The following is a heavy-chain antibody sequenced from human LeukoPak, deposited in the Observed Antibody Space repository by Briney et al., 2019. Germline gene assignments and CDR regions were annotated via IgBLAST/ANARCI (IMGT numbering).Heavy chain of an antibody. CDR2: INHSGST. V-gene: IGHV4-34*01. CDR1: GGSFSGYY. Sequence: SETLSLTCAVYGGSFSGYYWSWIRQPPGKGLEWLGEINHSGSTYYNPSLKSRVTISVDRSKNQFSLKLSSVTAADTAVYYCARHYRGYFDWLLPSPFDYWGQGTLVTVSS. D-gene: IGHD3-9*01. J-gene: IGHJ4*02. CDR3: ARHYRGYFDWLLPSPFDY.